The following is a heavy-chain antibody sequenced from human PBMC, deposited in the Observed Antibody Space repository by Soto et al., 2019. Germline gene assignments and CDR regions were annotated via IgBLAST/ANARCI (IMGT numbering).Heavy chain of an antibody. CDR1: GYTFTSYG. D-gene: IGHD1-1*01. CDR2: ISAHNGNT. J-gene: IGHJ4*02. V-gene: IGHV1-18*01. CDR3: ARGRYGDY. Sequence: QVHLVQSGAEVKKPGASVKVSCKGSGYTFTSYGITWVRQAPGQGLEWMGWISAHNGNTDEAQGHQGRVTVTRDTSTSTSYMEVSGLRSDDPAVYYCARGRYGDYWGQGALVTVSS.